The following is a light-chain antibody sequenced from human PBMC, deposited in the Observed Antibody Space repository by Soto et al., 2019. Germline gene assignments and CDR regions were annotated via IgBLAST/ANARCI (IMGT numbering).Light chain of an antibody. V-gene: IGKV1-27*01. CDR2: GAS. CDR1: QGIGDY. CDR3: QNYKSVPRT. J-gene: IGKJ1*01. Sequence: DIQMTQSPSSLSASIGDRVTITCRASQGIGDYLAWYQQRPGQVPKLLIYGASSLQSGVPSRFRGSGSGTDFTLTISRLQPEDVATYYCQNYKSVPRTFGQGTKVEL.